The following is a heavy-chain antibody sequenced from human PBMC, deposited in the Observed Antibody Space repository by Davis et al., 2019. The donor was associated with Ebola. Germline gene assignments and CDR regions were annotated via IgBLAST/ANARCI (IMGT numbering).Heavy chain of an antibody. CDR2: ISAYNGNT. D-gene: IGHD6-13*01. CDR1: GYTFTSYG. V-gene: IGHV1-18*01. Sequence: ASVKVSCKASGYTFTSYGISWVRQAPGQGLEWMGWISAYNGNTNYAQKLQGRVTMTTDTSTSTAYMELRSLRSDDTAVYYCARAIAAAGFPGIDYWGQGTLVTVSS. CDR3: ARAIAAAGFPGIDY. J-gene: IGHJ4*02.